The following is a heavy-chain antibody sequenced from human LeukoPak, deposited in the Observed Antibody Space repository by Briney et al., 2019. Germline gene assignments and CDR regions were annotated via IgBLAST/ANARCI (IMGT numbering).Heavy chain of an antibody. V-gene: IGHV1-69*05. CDR1: GCTFSSYA. CDR2: IIPIFGTA. J-gene: IGHJ6*04. CDR3: ARGEPYGSGSYLDV. Sequence: ASVKVSCKASGCTFSSYAISWVRQAPGQGLEWMGGIIPIFGTANYAQKFQGRVTITTDESTSTAYMELSSLRSEDTAVYYCARGEPYGSGSYLDVWGKGTTVTVSS. D-gene: IGHD3-10*01.